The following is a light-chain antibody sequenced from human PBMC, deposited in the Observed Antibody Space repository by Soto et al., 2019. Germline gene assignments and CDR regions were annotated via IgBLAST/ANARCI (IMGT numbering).Light chain of an antibody. V-gene: IGKV3-11*01. CDR1: QSVISS. CDR2: DAS. J-gene: IGKJ4*01. CDR3: QQRSNWPAT. Sequence: ETVLAQYPATLSLSAGDRATLSCRASQSVISSLAWYQHKPGQAPRLLIYDASKRATGVPARFSGSGSGTDFTLTINSLEPEDFAVYYCQQRSNWPATFGGGTKVESK.